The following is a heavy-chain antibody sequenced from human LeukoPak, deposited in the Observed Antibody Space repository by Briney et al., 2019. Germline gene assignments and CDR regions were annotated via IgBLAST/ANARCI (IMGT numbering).Heavy chain of an antibody. Sequence: PGGSLRLSGAASGFTFGNYWMHWVRQAPGKGLVWVSRIKGDGSHTIYADSVKGRFTISRDNAKNTLYLQMESLRAEDTAVYYCVRDWDHFDFDSWGQGTLVTVSS. D-gene: IGHD3-9*01. CDR1: GFTFGNYW. V-gene: IGHV3-74*01. J-gene: IGHJ5*01. CDR3: VRDWDHFDFDS. CDR2: IKGDGSHT.